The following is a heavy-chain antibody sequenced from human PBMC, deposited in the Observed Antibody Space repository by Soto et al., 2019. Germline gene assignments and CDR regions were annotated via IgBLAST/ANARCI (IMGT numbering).Heavy chain of an antibody. CDR1: GYTFTSYY. CDR3: ARGRYRTYYYDSTPPAGAFDI. Sequence: ASVKVSCKASGYTFTSYYMHWVRQAPGQGLEWMGIINPRGGSTSYAQKFQGRVTMTSDTATSTVYMELSSLRSEDTAVYYCARGRYRTYYYDSTPPAGAFDIWGQGTMVTVSS. CDR2: INPRGGST. D-gene: IGHD3-22*01. V-gene: IGHV1-46*01. J-gene: IGHJ3*02.